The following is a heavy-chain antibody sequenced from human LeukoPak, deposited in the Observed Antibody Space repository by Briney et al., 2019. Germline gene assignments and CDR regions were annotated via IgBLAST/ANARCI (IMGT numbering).Heavy chain of an antibody. J-gene: IGHJ5*02. CDR1: GYTFTGYY. Sequence: ASVKVSCKASGYTFTGYYMHWVRQAPGKGLEWMGDFDPEDGETIYAQKFQGRVTMTEDTSTDTAYMELSSLRSEDTAVYYCATSQVGSWYNWFDPWGQGTLVTVSS. CDR3: ATSQVGSWYNWFDP. V-gene: IGHV1-24*01. D-gene: IGHD1-26*01. CDR2: FDPEDGET.